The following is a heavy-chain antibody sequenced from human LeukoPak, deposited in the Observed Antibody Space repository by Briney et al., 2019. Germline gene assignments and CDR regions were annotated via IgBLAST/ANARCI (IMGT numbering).Heavy chain of an antibody. D-gene: IGHD6-13*01. V-gene: IGHV4-59*01. J-gene: IGHJ3*02. CDR3: ASSDPFSSSYAFDI. CDR2: IYYSGST. Sequence: SETLSLTCTVSGGSISSYYWSWIRQPPGKGLEWIGYIYYSGSTNYNPSLKSRVTISVDTSKNQFSLKLSSVTAADTAVYYCASSDPFSSSYAFDIWGQGTMVTVS. CDR1: GGSISSYY.